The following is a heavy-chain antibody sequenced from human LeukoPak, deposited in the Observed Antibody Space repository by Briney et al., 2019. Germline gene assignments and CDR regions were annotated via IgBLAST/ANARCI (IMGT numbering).Heavy chain of an antibody. CDR1: GFTFSTHW. J-gene: IGHJ4*02. CDR2: IKPDGSEK. D-gene: IGHD2-2*01. V-gene: IGHV3-7*03. Sequence: PGGSLRLSCAASGFTFSTHWMSWVRQAPGKGLEWVANIKPDGSEKYCVDSVKGRFTISRDNAKNSLYLQMNSLRAEDTAVYYCARIPAVIDYFDYWGQGALVTVS. CDR3: ARIPAVIDYFDY.